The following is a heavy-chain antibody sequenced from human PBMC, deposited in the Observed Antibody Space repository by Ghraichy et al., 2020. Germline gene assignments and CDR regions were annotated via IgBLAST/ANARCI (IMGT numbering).Heavy chain of an antibody. CDR2: INYSGST. CDR1: GGSLSGYY. J-gene: IGHJ5*02. CDR3: ARGYGYINSSFWFDP. D-gene: IGHD6-6*01. Sequence: SETLSLICATYGGSLSGYYWSWICQPPGKGLEWIGEINYSGSTNYNPSLKSRLNISIDTSMNHFSLTLSFLTAADTAVYYCARGYGYINSSFWFDPWGQGTLVTGSS. V-gene: IGHV4-34*01.